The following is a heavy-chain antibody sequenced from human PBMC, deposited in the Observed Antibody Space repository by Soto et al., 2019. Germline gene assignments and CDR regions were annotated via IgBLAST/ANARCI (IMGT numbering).Heavy chain of an antibody. J-gene: IGHJ5*02. CDR1: GASISGFY. D-gene: IGHD1-1*01. CDR2: IYATGTT. CDR3: VRDGTKTLRDWFDP. Sequence: SETLSLTCSVSGASISGFYWSWIRKSAGKGLEWIGRIYATGTTDYNPSLKSRVMMSVDTSKKQFSLKLRSVTAADTAVYYCVRDGTKTLRDWFDPWGQGMSVTVSS. V-gene: IGHV4-4*07.